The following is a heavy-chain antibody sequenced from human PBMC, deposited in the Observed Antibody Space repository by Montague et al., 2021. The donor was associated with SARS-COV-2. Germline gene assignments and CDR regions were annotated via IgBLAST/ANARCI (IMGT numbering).Heavy chain of an antibody. V-gene: IGHV2-5*08. D-gene: IGHD6-13*01. CDR1: GFSLSTSGMC. CDR3: AHRPSIAAAGTFRFDP. CDR2: IYWDDDK. J-gene: IGHJ5*02. Sequence: PALVKPTQTLTLTCTFSGFSLSTSGMCVSWTRQPPGKALEWLALIYWDDDKRYSPSLKSRLTITKDTSKNQVVLTMTNMDPVDTATYYCAHRPSIAAAGTFRFDPWGQGTLVTVSS.